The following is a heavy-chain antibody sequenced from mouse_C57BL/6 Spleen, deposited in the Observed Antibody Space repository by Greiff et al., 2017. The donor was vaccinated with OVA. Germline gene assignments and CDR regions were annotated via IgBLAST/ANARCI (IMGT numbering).Heavy chain of an antibody. V-gene: IGHV1-78*01. CDR3: ARERGTTVVARGAMDY. CDR2: IYPRDGST. D-gene: IGHD1-1*01. Sequence: VKLMESDAELVKPGASVKISCKVSGYTFTDHTIHWMQQRPEQGLEWIGYIYPRDGSTKYNEKFKGKATLTADKSSSTAYMQLNSLTSEDSAVYFCARERGTTVVARGAMDYWGQGTSVTVSS. J-gene: IGHJ4*01. CDR1: GYTFTDHT.